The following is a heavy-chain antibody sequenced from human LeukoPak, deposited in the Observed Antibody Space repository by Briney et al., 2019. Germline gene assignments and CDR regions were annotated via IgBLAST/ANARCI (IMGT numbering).Heavy chain of an antibody. CDR1: GGSISSYY. V-gene: IGHV4-4*07. CDR3: ARHVVNSSGDYFDY. D-gene: IGHD6-19*01. J-gene: IGHJ4*02. Sequence: SETLSLTCTVSGGSISSYYWSWLRQPAGKGLEWIGRIYNSGSTNYTPSLKSRVTMSVDTSKNQFSLKLSSVTAADTAVYYCARHVVNSSGDYFDYWGQGTLVTVSS. CDR2: IYNSGST.